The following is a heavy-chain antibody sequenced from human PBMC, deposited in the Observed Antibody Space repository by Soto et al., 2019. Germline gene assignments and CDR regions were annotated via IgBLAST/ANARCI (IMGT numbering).Heavy chain of an antibody. V-gene: IGHV1-3*05. D-gene: IGHD6-19*01. CDR3: ARAVAVPAAFDY. J-gene: IGHJ4*01. Sequence: QVQLVQSGAEEKKPGASVKVSCKASGYTFTGYAMHWVREPPGQRLDRMGWTNAGNGYTKYSQKFRGRVTITRDASVSTANMELSSLRSEDTAVYYWARAVAVPAAFDYWGHGTLFTVSS. CDR1: GYTFTGYA. CDR2: TNAGNGYT.